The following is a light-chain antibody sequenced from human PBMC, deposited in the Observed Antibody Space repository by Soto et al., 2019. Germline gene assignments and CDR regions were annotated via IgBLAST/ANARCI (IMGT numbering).Light chain of an antibody. CDR1: QGISIY. J-gene: IGKJ4*01. CDR3: QKYNGAPLT. V-gene: IGKV1-27*01. Sequence: DIQMTQSPSSLSASVGDRVTIACRASQGISIYLAWYQQKPGKVPQLLIYDASTLQSGVPSRFSGSGSGTDFTLTISGLQPEDVAPYYCQKYNGAPLTFGGGTKVEIK. CDR2: DAS.